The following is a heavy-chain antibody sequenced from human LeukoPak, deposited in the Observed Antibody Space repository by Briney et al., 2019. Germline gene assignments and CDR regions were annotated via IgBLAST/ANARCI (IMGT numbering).Heavy chain of an antibody. J-gene: IGHJ4*02. CDR3: AWLSTLGY. V-gene: IGHV1-2*02. CDR1: GYTFSGYF. CDR2: INPYSGDT. D-gene: IGHD3-22*01. Sequence: ASVKVSCKASGYTFSGYFMHWLRRAPGQGLEWMGWINPYSGDTAYAQKFQGRVTMTSDTSISTAYMELSRLNSDDAAVYYCAWLSTLGYWGQGILVTVSS.